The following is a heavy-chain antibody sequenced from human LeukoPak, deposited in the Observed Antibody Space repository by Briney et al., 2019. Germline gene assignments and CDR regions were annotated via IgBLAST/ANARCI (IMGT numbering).Heavy chain of an antibody. CDR2: IYGGDST. Sequence: GGSLRLSCAASGFTVSSNYMSWVRQAPGKGLEWVSLIYGGDSTYYGDSVKGRFTISRDNSKNTLYLQMNSLRAEDTAVYYCARDRSPSSSYYSHYFDYWGQGTLVTVSS. D-gene: IGHD3-22*01. CDR1: GFTVSSNY. CDR3: ARDRSPSSSYYSHYFDY. V-gene: IGHV3-66*01. J-gene: IGHJ4*02.